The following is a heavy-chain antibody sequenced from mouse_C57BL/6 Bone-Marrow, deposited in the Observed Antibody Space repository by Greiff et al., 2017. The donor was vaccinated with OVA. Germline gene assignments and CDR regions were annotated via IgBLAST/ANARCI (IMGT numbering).Heavy chain of an antibody. J-gene: IGHJ2*01. CDR3: RRGTGFDY. CDR2: INTNSGTT. CDR1: GYSFTDYN. D-gene: IGHD4-1*01. V-gene: IGHV1-39*01. Sequence: LQESGPELVKPGASVKISCKASGYSFTDYNMYWVKQSTGKSLEWIGVINTNSGTTSYNQKFKGKATLTVDQTSSTDYMQLNSLTSEDAAVYYCRRGTGFDYWGQGTTLTVSS.